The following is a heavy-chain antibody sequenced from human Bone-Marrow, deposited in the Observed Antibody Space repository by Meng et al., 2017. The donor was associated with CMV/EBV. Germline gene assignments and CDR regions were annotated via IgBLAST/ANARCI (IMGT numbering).Heavy chain of an antibody. Sequence: SVKVSCKASGDTFNTYTINWVRQAPGQGLEWMGRIIPILGIANYAQKFQGRVTITADKSTSTAYMELSSLRSEDTAVYYCASFCSSTSCYTRWFDPWGQGTLVTVSS. CDR1: GDTFNTYT. V-gene: IGHV1-69*02. D-gene: IGHD2-2*02. CDR3: ASFCSSTSCYTRWFDP. CDR2: IIPILGIA. J-gene: IGHJ5*02.